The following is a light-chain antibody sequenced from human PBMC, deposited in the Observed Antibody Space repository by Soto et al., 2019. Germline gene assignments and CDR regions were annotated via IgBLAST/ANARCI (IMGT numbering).Light chain of an antibody. J-gene: IGKJ2*01. CDR3: MQTTHWPYT. Sequence: DVVLTQSPLSLPVTPGQPASISCRSSQSLVHSSGNTYLNWFLQRPGQSPRRLIYKVSTRDSGVTDRFSGSGSDTDFTLNISRVEAEDVGIYYCMQTTHWPYTFGQGTKLEIK. CDR1: QSLVHSSGNTY. V-gene: IGKV2-30*02. CDR2: KVS.